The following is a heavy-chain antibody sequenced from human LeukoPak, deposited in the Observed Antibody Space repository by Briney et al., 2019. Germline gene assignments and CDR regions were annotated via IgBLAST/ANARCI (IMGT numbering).Heavy chain of an antibody. J-gene: IGHJ4*02. CDR2: IYTGGGT. Sequence: GGSLRLSCAVSGFTVSSNHMSWVRQAPGKGLEWVAVIYTGGGTYYADSVKGRFTISRDNSKNTLYLQMNSLGVEDTAVYYCARDGDGTSGYFSPFDYWGQGTLVTVSS. V-gene: IGHV3-53*01. CDR3: ARDGDGTSGYFSPFDY. D-gene: IGHD3-22*01. CDR1: GFTVSSNH.